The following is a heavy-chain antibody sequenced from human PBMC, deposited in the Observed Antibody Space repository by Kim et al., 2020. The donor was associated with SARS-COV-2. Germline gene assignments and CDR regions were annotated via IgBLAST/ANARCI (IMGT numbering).Heavy chain of an antibody. Sequence: YDRKYQGRVTMTRDTTTGTMSMELSSMGSEDTAVYYCARGAIAGRRFFDYWGQGTLVTVSS. V-gene: IGHV1-46*01. D-gene: IGHD6-6*01. CDR3: ARGAIAGRRFFDY. J-gene: IGHJ4*02.